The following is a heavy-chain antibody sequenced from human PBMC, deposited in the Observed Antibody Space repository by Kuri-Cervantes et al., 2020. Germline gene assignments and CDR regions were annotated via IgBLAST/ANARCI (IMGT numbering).Heavy chain of an antibody. J-gene: IGHJ4*02. CDR3: AVRGPYVPPYDDY. V-gene: IGHV4-34*01. CDR1: GGSFSGYY. Sequence: SETLSLTCAVYGGSFSGYYWSWIRQPPGKGLEWIGEINHSGSTNYNPSLKSRVTISVDTSKNQFSLKLSSVTAADTAVYYCAVRGPYVPPYDDYWGQGTLVTVSS. CDR2: INHSGST. D-gene: IGHD3-10*01.